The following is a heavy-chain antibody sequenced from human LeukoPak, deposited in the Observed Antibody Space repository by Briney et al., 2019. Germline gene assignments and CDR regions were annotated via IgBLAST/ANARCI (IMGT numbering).Heavy chain of an antibody. CDR2: ISGSGDNT. D-gene: IGHD6-19*01. J-gene: IGHJ4*02. Sequence: GGSLRLSCAASGFSFSSYAMSWVRQAPGKGLEWVSSISGSGDNTYYAESVKGRFTISRDNSKSTLLLQMNSLRAEDTAVFYYAKRSGYTTGWFFDFWGQGTLVTVSS. CDR3: AKRSGYTTGWFFDF. V-gene: IGHV3-23*01. CDR1: GFSFSSYA.